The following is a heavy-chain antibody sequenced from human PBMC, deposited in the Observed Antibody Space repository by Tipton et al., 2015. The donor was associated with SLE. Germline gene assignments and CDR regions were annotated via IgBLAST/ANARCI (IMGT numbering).Heavy chain of an antibody. V-gene: IGHV4-39*07. J-gene: IGHJ4*02. CDR3: ARFGYSSNWYPTAADS. Sequence: PGLVKPSETLSLTCIVSGGSISRSNCFWGWIRQPPGKGLEWIGSIYYSGTTYYNPSLKSRVTISVDTSRNQFSLRLSPVTAADTALYYCARFGYSSNWYPTAADSWGQGTLVTVSS. D-gene: IGHD6-13*01. CDR2: IYYSGTT. CDR1: GGSISRSNCF.